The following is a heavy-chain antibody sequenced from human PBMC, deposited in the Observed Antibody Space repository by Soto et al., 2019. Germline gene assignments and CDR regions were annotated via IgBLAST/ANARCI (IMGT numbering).Heavy chain of an antibody. CDR3: ASGGLHGYTNGGLSYFHS. D-gene: IGHD5-18*01. Sequence: QVQLVQSGAEVKKPGASVKVSCQASGYSITAYYIHWVRQVPGQGFEWMGIMNPGDGSTRSSQSFQGRVTMTADTSTSTVYMELSSLRSEDTAVYYCASGGLHGYTNGGLSYFHSWGQGTLVTVSS. V-gene: IGHV1-46*01. CDR1: GYSITAYY. J-gene: IGHJ4*02. CDR2: MNPGDGST.